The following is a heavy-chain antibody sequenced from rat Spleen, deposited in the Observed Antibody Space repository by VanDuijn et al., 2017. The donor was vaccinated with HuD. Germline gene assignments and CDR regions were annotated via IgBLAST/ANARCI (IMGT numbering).Heavy chain of an antibody. CDR2: INSAGST. D-gene: IGHD1-12*03. V-gene: IGHV3-3*01. CDR1: GYSITSSYR. CDR3: ARSGYYDGYSNWFAY. J-gene: IGHJ3*01. Sequence: EVQLQESGPGLVKPSQSLSLTCSVTGYSITSSYRWNWIRKFPGNKLEWMGYINSAGSTNYNPSLKSRISITRDTTKNQFFLQVNSVTTENTATYYCARSGYYDGYSNWFAYWGQGTLVTVSS.